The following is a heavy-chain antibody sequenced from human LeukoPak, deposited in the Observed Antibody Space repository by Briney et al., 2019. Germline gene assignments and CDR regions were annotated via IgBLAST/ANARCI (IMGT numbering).Heavy chain of an antibody. Sequence: SVKVSCKASGGTFSSYAISWVRQAPGQGLEWMGRIIPIFGIANYAQKFQGRVTITADKSTGTAYMELSSLRSEDTAVYYCARGREEDSSGYYYGFDYWGQGTLVTVSS. CDR1: GGTFSSYA. CDR2: IIPIFGIA. D-gene: IGHD3-22*01. J-gene: IGHJ4*02. CDR3: ARGREEDSSGYYYGFDY. V-gene: IGHV1-69*04.